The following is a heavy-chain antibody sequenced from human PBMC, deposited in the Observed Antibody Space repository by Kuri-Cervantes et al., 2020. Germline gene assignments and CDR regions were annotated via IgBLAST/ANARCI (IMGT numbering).Heavy chain of an antibody. CDR3: AKTKAYDSSGYFVSRKYFQH. V-gene: IGHV3-23*01. Sequence: GRSLRLSCAASGFTFSTYAMTWVRQAPGKGLEWVSTIGGSGSTTYYADSVKGRFTISRDNSKNTLYLQMNSLRAEDTAVYYCAKTKAYDSSGYFVSRKYFQHWGQGTLVTVSS. CDR2: IGGSGSTT. J-gene: IGHJ1*01. CDR1: GFTFSTYA. D-gene: IGHD3-22*01.